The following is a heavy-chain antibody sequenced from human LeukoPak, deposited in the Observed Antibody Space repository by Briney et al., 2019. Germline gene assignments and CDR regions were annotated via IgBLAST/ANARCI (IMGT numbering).Heavy chain of an antibody. CDR1: GGSISSDSW. J-gene: IGHJ4*02. Sequence: SETLSLTCAVSGGSISSDSWWSWVRQPPGKGLEWIGEFFHGGTTNYNPSLKSRVTISVDKSKNQFSLKLSSVTAADTAVYYCARRVTGTTDYFDYWGQGTLVTVSS. CDR2: FFHGGTT. V-gene: IGHV4-4*02. CDR3: ARRVTGTTDYFDY. D-gene: IGHD1-7*01.